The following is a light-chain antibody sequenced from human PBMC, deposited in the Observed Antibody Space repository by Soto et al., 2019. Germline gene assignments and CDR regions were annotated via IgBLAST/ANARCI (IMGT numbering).Light chain of an antibody. V-gene: IGKV3-20*01. CDR3: PQYGSSPLT. CDR1: QSVSSSY. Sequence: EIVLTQSPGTLSLSPGERATLSCRASQSVSSSYLAWYQQKPGQAPRLLICGASSRATGIPDRFSGSGSGTDFTLTISRLETEDCAVYYCPQYGSSPLTFGGGTKVEIK. CDR2: GAS. J-gene: IGKJ4*01.